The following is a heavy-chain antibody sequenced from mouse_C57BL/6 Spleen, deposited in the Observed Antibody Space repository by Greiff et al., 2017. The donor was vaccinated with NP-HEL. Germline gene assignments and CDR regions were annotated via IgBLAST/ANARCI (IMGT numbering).Heavy chain of an antibody. CDR3: ARDYDFGYYFDY. CDR2: INPNNGGT. D-gene: IGHD2-4*01. V-gene: IGHV1-22*01. J-gene: IGHJ2*01. CDR1: GYTFTDYN. Sequence: VQLQQSGPELVKPGASVKMSCKASGYTFTDYNMHWVKQSHGKSLEWIGYINPNNGGTSYNQKFKGKATLTVNKSSSTAYMELRSLTSEDSAVYYCARDYDFGYYFDYWGQGTTRTVSS.